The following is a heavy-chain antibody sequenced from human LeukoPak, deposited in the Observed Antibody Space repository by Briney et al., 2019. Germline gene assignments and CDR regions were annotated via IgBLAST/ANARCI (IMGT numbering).Heavy chain of an antibody. CDR2: IYYSGST. CDR1: GGSIRSYY. J-gene: IGHJ4*02. CDR3: ARDQYYYDSSGYYRFDY. Sequence: PSETLSLTCTVSGGSIRSYYWSWIRQPPGKGLEWIAYIYYSGSTNYNPSLKSRVTISVDTSKNQFSLKLSSVTAADTAVYYCARDQYYYDSSGYYRFDYWGQGTLVTVSS. D-gene: IGHD3-22*01. V-gene: IGHV4-59*12.